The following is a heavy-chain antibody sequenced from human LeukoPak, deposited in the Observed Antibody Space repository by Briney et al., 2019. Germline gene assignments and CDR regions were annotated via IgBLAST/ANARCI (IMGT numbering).Heavy chain of an antibody. V-gene: IGHV3-30*02. CDR1: GFTFSSYG. Sequence: PGGSLRLSCAASGFTFSSYGMHWVRQAPGKGLEWVAFIRYDGSNKYYADSVEGRFTISRDNSKNTLYLQMNSLRAEDTAVYYCAKEVYYYGSGSYPFYWGQGTLVTVSS. CDR2: IRYDGSNK. CDR3: AKEVYYYGSGSYPFY. D-gene: IGHD3-10*01. J-gene: IGHJ4*02.